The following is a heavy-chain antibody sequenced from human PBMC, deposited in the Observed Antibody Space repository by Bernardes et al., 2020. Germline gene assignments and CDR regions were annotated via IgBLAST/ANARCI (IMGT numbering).Heavy chain of an antibody. CDR1: GYTFTGYY. Sequence: ASMKVSCKASGYTFTGYYMHWVRQAPGQGLEWMGRINPNSGGTNYAQKFQGRVTMTRDTSISTAYMELSRLRSDDTAVYYCARDLYDFWSNGMDVWGKGTTVTVSS. CDR3: ARDLYDFWSNGMDV. J-gene: IGHJ6*04. V-gene: IGHV1-2*06. D-gene: IGHD3-3*01. CDR2: INPNSGGT.